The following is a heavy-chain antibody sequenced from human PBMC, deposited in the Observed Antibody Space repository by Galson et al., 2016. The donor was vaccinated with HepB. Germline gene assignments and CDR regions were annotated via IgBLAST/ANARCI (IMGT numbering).Heavy chain of an antibody. V-gene: IGHV3-30*04. J-gene: IGHJ4*02. CDR3: ARPDYCHRLYFDY. Sequence: SLRLSCAASGFTFRFWPMHWVRQAPGKGLEWVTLISDAGSKKFYADFVKGRFTVSRDNLKNTLYLQMNSLRTEDSAVYYCARPDYCHRLYFDYWGQGTLVSVSS. D-gene: IGHD2/OR15-2a*01. CDR2: ISDAGSKK. CDR1: GFTFRFWP.